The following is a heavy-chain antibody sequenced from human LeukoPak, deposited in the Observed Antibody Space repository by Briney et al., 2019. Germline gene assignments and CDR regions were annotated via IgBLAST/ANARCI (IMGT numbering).Heavy chain of an antibody. J-gene: IGHJ5*02. CDR3: ARDPYDFWSGYPGNWFDP. V-gene: IGHV3-21*01. Sequence: GGSLRLSRAASGFTFSSYSMNWVRQAPGKGLEWVSSISSSSRYIYYADSVKGRFTISRDNAKNSLYLQMNSLRAEDTAVYYCARDPYDFWSGYPGNWFDPWGQGTLVTVSS. CDR1: GFTFSSYS. D-gene: IGHD3-3*01. CDR2: ISSSSRYI.